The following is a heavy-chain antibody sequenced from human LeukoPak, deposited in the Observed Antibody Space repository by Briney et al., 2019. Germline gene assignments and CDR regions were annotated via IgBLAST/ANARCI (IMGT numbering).Heavy chain of an antibody. Sequence: ASVKVSCKASGYTFTNYYMHWVRQAPGQGLEWMGIINPSGGSTSYAQKFQGRVTMTRDTSTSTVYMELSSLRSEDTAVYYCARDYYDSSGYDGGDDYWGQGTLVTVSS. CDR1: GYTFTNYY. J-gene: IGHJ4*02. CDR3: ARDYYDSSGYDGGDDY. V-gene: IGHV1-46*01. CDR2: INPSGGST. D-gene: IGHD3-22*01.